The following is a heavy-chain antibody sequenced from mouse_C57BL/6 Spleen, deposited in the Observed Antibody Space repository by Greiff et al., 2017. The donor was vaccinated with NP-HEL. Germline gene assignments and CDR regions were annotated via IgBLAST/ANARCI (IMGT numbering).Heavy chain of an antibody. CDR3: ARQGGGDFDD. CDR2: ISSGGSYT. J-gene: IGHJ2*01. V-gene: IGHV5-6*01. CDR1: GFTFSSYG. Sequence: EVHLVESGGDLVKPGGSLKLSCAASGFTFSSYGMSWVRQTPDKRLEWVATISSGGSYTYYPDSVKGRFTISRDNAKNTLYLQMSSLKSEDTARDCCARQGGGDFDDWGKGTTLTVSS.